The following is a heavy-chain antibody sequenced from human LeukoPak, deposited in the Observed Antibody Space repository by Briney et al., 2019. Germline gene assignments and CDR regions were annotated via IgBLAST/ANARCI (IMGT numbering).Heavy chain of an antibody. J-gene: IGHJ4*02. D-gene: IGHD2-21*02. CDR2: ICSGGTT. CDR1: GFTVSSNY. Sequence: PGGSLRLSCAASGFTVSSNYMSWVRQAPGKGLEWVSVICSGGTTYYADSVKGRFTISRDNSKNTLYLQMNSLRAEDTAVYYCLRGDSRILFDYWGQGTLVTVSS. V-gene: IGHV3-66*01. CDR3: LRGDSRILFDY.